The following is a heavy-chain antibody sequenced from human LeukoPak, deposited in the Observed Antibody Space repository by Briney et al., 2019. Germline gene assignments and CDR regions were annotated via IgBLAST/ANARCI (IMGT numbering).Heavy chain of an antibody. D-gene: IGHD6-19*01. CDR2: INAGNGNT. CDR3: ARDRWGSGWYSVDY. Sequence: ASVRVSCKASGYTFTNFGISWVRQAPGQGLEWMGWINAGNGNTKYSQKFQGRVTITRDTSASTAYMELSSLRSEDTAVYYCARDRWGSGWYSVDYWGQGTLVTVSS. J-gene: IGHJ4*02. CDR1: GYTFTNFG. V-gene: IGHV1-3*01.